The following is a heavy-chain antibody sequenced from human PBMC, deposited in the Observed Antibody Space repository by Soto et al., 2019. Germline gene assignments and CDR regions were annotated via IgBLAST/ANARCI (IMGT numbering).Heavy chain of an antibody. CDR2: IYYSGST. CDR1: GGSISSGGYY. CDR3: ARGVAAAGTEGYYYYYYYMDV. V-gene: IGHV4-31*03. Sequence: SETLSLTCTVSGGSISSGGYYWSWIRQHPGKGLEWIGYIYYSGSTYYNPSLKSRVTISVDTSKNQFSLKLSSVTAADTAVYYCARGVAAAGTEGYYYYYYYMDVWGKGTTVTVSS. D-gene: IGHD6-13*01. J-gene: IGHJ6*03.